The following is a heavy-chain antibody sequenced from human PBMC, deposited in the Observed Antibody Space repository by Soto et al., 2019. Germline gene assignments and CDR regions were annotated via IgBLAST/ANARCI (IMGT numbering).Heavy chain of an antibody. V-gene: IGHV1-18*01. D-gene: IGHD3-3*01. J-gene: IGHJ3*02. Sequence: ASVKVSCKASGYTFTSYGISWVRQAPGQGLEWMGWISAYNGNTNYAQKLQGRVTMTTDTSTSTAYMELRSLRSDDTAVYYCARDGDDFWSGYHYDAFDIWGQGTMVTVSS. CDR2: ISAYNGNT. CDR3: ARDGDDFWSGYHYDAFDI. CDR1: GYTFTSYG.